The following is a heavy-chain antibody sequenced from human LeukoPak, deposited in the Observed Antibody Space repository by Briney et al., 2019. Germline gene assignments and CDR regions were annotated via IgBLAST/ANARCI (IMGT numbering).Heavy chain of an antibody. J-gene: IGHJ4*02. D-gene: IGHD3-22*01. CDR2: ISSSSSYI. Sequence: PGGSLRLSCAASGFTFSSYSMNWVRQAPGKGLEWVSSISSSSSYIYYADSVKGRFTISRDNAKSSLYLQMNSLRAEDTAVYYCATLTHTTYYYDSSGYYIDYWGQGTLVTVSS. V-gene: IGHV3-21*01. CDR1: GFTFSSYS. CDR3: ATLTHTTYYYDSSGYYIDY.